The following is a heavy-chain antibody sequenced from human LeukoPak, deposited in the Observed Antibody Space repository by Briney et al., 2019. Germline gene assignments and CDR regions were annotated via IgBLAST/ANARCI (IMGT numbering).Heavy chain of an antibody. CDR2: VYYSGGT. CDR3: ARDSSGYNYFDS. CDR1: GGFISLYY. V-gene: IGHV4-59*01. J-gene: IGHJ4*02. Sequence: PSETLSLRCSVSGGFISLYYWTWIRQPPGEGLEWFGYVYYSGGTNYNPSLKDRVTISVDTSNNQFSLKLNSVTAADTAVYYCARDSSGYNYFDSWGQGTLVTVSS. D-gene: IGHD3-22*01.